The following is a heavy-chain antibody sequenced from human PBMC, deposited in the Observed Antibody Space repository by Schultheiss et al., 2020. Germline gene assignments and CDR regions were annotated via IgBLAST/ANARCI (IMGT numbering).Heavy chain of an antibody. Sequence: SGPTLVKPTQTLTLTCTFSGFSLSTIGMRVSWIRQPPGKALEWLARIDWDDEKFYSTSLKTRLTISKDTSKNQVVLTLTNVDPVDTGTYYCAKGVDVWGPGTTVTVSS. CDR1: GFSLSTIGMR. V-gene: IGHV2-70*04. J-gene: IGHJ6*02. CDR3: AKGVDV. CDR2: IDWDDEK.